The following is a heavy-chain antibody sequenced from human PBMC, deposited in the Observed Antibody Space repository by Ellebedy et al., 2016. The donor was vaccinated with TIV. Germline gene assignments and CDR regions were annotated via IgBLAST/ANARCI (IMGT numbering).Heavy chain of an antibody. J-gene: IGHJ5*02. V-gene: IGHV4-59*08. Sequence: MPGGSLRLSCTVSGGSISSYYWSWIRQPPGKGLKWIGYIYYSGSTNYNPSLKSRVTISVDPSKNQFSLKLSSVTAADTAVYYCASSGITGTTIDPWGQGTLVTVSS. CDR3: ASSGITGTTIDP. CDR2: IYYSGST. CDR1: GGSISSYY. D-gene: IGHD1-7*01.